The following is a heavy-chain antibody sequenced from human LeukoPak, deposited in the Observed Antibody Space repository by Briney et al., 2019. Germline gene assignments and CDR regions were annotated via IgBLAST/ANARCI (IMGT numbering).Heavy chain of an antibody. V-gene: IGHV3-33*06. CDR1: GFTFSSYG. CDR2: IWHDGSNK. J-gene: IGHJ4*02. CDR3: ANNFDY. Sequence: PGRSLRLSCAASGFTFSSYGMHWVRQAPGKGLEWVAVIWHDGSNKYYADSVKGRFTISRDNSRNTVYLQMNNLRAEGTAVYYCANNFDYWGRGTLVTVSS.